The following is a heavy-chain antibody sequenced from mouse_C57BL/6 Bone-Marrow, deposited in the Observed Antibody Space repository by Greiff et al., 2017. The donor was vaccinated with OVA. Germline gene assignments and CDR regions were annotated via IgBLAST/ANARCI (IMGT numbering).Heavy chain of an antibody. CDR2: INPGSGGT. J-gene: IGHJ2*01. D-gene: IGHD1-1*01. CDR1: GYAFTNYL. Sequence: QVQLQQSGAELVRPGTSVKVSCKASGYAFTNYLIEWVKQRPGQGLEWIGVINPGSGGTNYNEKFKGKATLTADKSSSTAYMQLSSLTSEDSAVYVCARRDYGSRDYFDYWGKGTTLTVSS. V-gene: IGHV1-54*01. CDR3: ARRDYGSRDYFDY.